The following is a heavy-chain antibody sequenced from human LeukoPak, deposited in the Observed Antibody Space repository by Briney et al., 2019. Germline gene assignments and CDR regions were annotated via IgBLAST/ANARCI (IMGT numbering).Heavy chain of an antibody. J-gene: IGHJ4*02. Sequence: GGSLRLSCAASGFIFSNYNMNWVRQAPGKGLEWISYISDSSTTIHYADSVKGRFTISRDNAKNSLYLQMNSLRAEDTAVYYCATPNRGSNHFDYWGQGTLVTVSS. CDR1: GFIFSNYN. V-gene: IGHV3-48*04. CDR3: ATPNRGSNHFDY. D-gene: IGHD4-11*01. CDR2: ISDSSTTI.